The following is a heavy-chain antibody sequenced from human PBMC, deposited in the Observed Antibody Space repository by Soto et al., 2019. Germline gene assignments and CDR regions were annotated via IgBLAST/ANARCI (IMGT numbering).Heavy chain of an antibody. V-gene: IGHV3-74*01. Sequence: EVQLVESGGGLVQPGGSLRLSCAASGLTFSSYWMHWVRQAPGKGLVWVSRINTDGSSTTYADSVKGRFTISRDNTTDPLYLQMNSLRVEDTAVYYCARASGSNIHFDYWGQGTLFTVSS. J-gene: IGHJ4*02. D-gene: IGHD1-26*01. CDR3: ARASGSNIHFDY. CDR2: INTDGSST. CDR1: GLTFSSYW.